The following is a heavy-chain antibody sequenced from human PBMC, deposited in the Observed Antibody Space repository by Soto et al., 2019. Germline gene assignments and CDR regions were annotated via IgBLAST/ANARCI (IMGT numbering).Heavy chain of an antibody. J-gene: IGHJ6*02. V-gene: IGHV1-3*01. CDR2: INAGNGNT. CDR3: AREGVAPYYYYGMDV. Sequence: ASVKVSCKASGYSLTSHDMHWVRQAPGQRLEWMGWINAGNGNTRYPQKFQGRVTITRDTSAYTAYMELRSLRSDDTAVYYCAREGVAPYYYYGMDVWGQGTPVTVSS. CDR1: GYSLTSHD. D-gene: IGHD5-12*01.